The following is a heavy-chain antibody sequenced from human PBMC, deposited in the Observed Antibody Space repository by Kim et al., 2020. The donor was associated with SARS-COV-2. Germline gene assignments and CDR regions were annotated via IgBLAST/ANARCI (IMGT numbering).Heavy chain of an antibody. D-gene: IGHD7-27*01. CDR3: ARDRGGNWGFDY. J-gene: IGHJ4*02. V-gene: IGHV3-53*01. Sequence: YADSVKGRFTISRDNSKNTLYLQMNSLRAEDTAVYYCARDRGGNWGFDYWGQGTLVTVSS.